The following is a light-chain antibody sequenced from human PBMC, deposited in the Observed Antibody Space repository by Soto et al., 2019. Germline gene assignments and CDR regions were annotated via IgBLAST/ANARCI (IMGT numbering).Light chain of an antibody. J-gene: IGKJ5*01. Sequence: EIVMTQSPATLSVSAGEGVTLSCRASQGVSSNLAWYQQRPGQVPKLLIYAASTSPSGVPSRFSGSGSGTDFIPTISSLQSEDFAVYYCQQHNNWSPITFGQGTRLEI. CDR1: QGVSSN. V-gene: IGKV3-15*01. CDR3: QQHNNWSPIT. CDR2: AAS.